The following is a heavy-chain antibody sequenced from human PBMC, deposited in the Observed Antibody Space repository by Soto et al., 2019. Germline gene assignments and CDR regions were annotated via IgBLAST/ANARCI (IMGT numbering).Heavy chain of an antibody. CDR3: ASVPKVRGVNDYYYYYGMDV. D-gene: IGHD3-10*01. V-gene: IGHV1-3*01. Sequence: ASVKVSCKASGYTFTSYAMHWVRQAPGQRLEWMGWINAGNGNTKYSRKFQGRVTITRDTSASTAYMELSSLRSEDTAVYYCASVPKVRGVNDYYYYYGMDVWGQGTTVTVSS. J-gene: IGHJ6*02. CDR2: INAGNGNT. CDR1: GYTFTSYA.